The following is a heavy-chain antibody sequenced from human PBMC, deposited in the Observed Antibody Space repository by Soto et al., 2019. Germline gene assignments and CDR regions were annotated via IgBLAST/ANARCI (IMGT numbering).Heavy chain of an antibody. CDR3: AREWSAFDH. Sequence: QVQLQESGPGLVKPSETLSLTCTVSGVSITSYKWSWIRQSPGKGLEWIAYMYSSGSSSYNPSLKSRVTISVDTSKNQYSLKVNSAAAADTAVYYCAREWSAFDHWGQGILVTVSS. J-gene: IGHJ4*02. CDR2: MYSSGSS. V-gene: IGHV4-59*01. CDR1: GVSITSYK. D-gene: IGHD2-15*01.